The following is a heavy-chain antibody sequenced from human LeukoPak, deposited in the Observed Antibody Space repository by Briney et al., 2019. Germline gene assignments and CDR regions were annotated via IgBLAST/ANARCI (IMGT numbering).Heavy chain of an antibody. CDR3: AKRRTIPTVTTSMELDY. J-gene: IGHJ4*02. V-gene: IGHV3-23*01. CDR2: ISGSGGST. Sequence: GGSLRLSCAASGFTFSSYAMSWVRQAPGKGPEWVSAISGSGGSTYYADSVKGRFTNSRDNSKNTLYLQMNSLRAEDTAVYYCAKRRTIPTVTTSMELDYWGQGTLVTVSS. CDR1: GFTFSSYA. D-gene: IGHD4-17*01.